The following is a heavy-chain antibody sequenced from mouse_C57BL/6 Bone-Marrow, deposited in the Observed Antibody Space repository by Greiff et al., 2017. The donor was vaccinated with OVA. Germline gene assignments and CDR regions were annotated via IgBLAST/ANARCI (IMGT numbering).Heavy chain of an antibody. Sequence: EVKLMESGGGLVKPGGSLKLSCAASGFTFSDYGMHWVRQAPEKGLEWVAYISSGSSTIYYADTVKGRFTISRDNAKNTLFLQMTSLRSEDTAMYYCARTLYYYGSSYLYYAMDYWGQGTSVTVSS. CDR1: GFTFSDYG. CDR3: ARTLYYYGSSYLYYAMDY. CDR2: ISSGSSTI. D-gene: IGHD1-1*01. V-gene: IGHV5-17*01. J-gene: IGHJ4*01.